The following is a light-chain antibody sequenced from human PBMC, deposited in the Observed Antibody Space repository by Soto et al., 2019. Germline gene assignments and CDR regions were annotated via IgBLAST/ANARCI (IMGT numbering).Light chain of an antibody. CDR1: SSDVGGYNY. CDR3: SSYAGSNAVV. Sequence: QSVLTQPPSASGSPGQSVTISCTGTSSDVGGYNYVSWYQQHPGKAPKLMIYEVSKRPSGVPDRFSSSKSGNTASLTVSGVEAEDEAVYYCSSYAGSNAVVFGGGTKLTVL. CDR2: EVS. J-gene: IGLJ2*01. V-gene: IGLV2-8*01.